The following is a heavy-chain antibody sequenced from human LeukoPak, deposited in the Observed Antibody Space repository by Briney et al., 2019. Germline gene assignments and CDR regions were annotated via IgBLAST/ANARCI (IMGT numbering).Heavy chain of an antibody. CDR3: ARRVDYYGV. D-gene: IGHD3-10*01. Sequence: SETLSLTCAVYGGSFSGYYWDWIRQPPGKGLEWIGEINHSGGTNYNPSLKSRVTISVDTSKKQFSLKLSSVTAADTAVYYCARRVDYYGVWGQGTLVTVSS. J-gene: IGHJ4*02. CDR1: GGSFSGYY. CDR2: INHSGGT. V-gene: IGHV4-34*01.